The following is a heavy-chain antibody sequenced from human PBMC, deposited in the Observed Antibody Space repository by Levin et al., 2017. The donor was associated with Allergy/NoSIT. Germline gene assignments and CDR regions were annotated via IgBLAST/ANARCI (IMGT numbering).Heavy chain of an antibody. Sequence: GGSLRLSCAASGFTFSNYDMHWVRQATGKGLEWVSAIGPAADTYYPSSVKGRFTISRENAKNSLYLQMNSLRAGDTAVYYCARGDSGYSPDYWGQGTLVTVSS. CDR1: GFTFSNYD. V-gene: IGHV3-13*01. D-gene: IGHD5-12*01. CDR3: ARGDSGYSPDY. CDR2: IGPAADT. J-gene: IGHJ4*02.